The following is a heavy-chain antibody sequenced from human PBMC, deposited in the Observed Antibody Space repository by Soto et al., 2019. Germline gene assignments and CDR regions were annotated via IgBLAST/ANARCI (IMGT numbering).Heavy chain of an antibody. CDR3: ARHGVSSWHYWFDP. CDR1: GFSLNSSNMR. Sequence: SGPTLVNPTETLTLTCAFSGFSLNSSNMRVSWLRQPPGKALEWLARIDWDDDKFYTSSLQPRLTISKDSSKNQVVLTVTNMDPVDTATYFCARHGVSSWHYWFDPWGQGTQVTVSS. CDR2: IDWDDDK. V-gene: IGHV2-70*04. J-gene: IGHJ5*02. D-gene: IGHD2-8*01.